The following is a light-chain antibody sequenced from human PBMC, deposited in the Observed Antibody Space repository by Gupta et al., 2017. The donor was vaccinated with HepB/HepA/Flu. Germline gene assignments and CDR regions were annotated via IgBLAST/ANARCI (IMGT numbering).Light chain of an antibody. CDR2: WSS. CDR1: QSVLYSSNNKNF. CDR3: QQYASTPLT. J-gene: IGKJ4*01. V-gene: IGKV4-1*01. Sequence: DIVMTQSPDSLAVSLGERATINCKSSQSVLYSSNNKNFLAWYQQKPGQPLKLLIYWSSTRESGVPDRYSGSGSGTDFTLTISSLQAEDVAVYYCQQYASTPLTFGGGTKLEIK.